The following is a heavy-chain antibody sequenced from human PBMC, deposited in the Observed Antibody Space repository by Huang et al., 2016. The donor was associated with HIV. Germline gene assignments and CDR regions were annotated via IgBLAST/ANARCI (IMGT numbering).Heavy chain of an antibody. CDR1: TFRFGAYW. CDR3: ATKTAAMDI. Sequence: VESGGRLVQPGGSISLSCVGSTFRFGAYWMSWVRQTPGKGLEWVANIKQDEREKYYVDSVKGRFNISRDNAKKVLFLEMNNVRVEDTATYYCATKTAAMDIWGQGTTVTVS. D-gene: IGHD1-7*01. CDR2: IKQDEREK. J-gene: IGHJ6*02. V-gene: IGHV3-7*01.